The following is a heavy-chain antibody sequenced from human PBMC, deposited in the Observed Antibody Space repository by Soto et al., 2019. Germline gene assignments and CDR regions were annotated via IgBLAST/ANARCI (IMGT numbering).Heavy chain of an antibody. CDR1: GFTFDDYA. V-gene: IGHV3-43*02. D-gene: IGHD7-27*01. J-gene: IGHJ3*02. CDR3: AKDMARELGIPAMSAFDI. CDR2: ISGDGGST. Sequence: GESLKISCAASGFTFDDYAMHWVRQAPGKGLEWVSLISGDGGSTYYADSVKGRFTISRDNSKNSLYLQMNSLRTEDTALYYCAKDMARELGIPAMSAFDIWGQGTMVTVSS.